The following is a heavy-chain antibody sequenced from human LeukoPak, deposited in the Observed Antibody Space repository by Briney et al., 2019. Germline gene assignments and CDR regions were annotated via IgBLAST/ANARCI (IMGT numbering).Heavy chain of an antibody. J-gene: IGHJ4*02. CDR3: GRERIGVAGLNDY. Sequence: ASVKVSCKASGYTFTSYYIHWVRQAPGQGLEWMGIINPSGGSTSYAQKFQGRVTMTRDKSTSTVYMELSSLRSEDTAVYYCGRERIGVAGLNDYWGQGTLVTVSS. D-gene: IGHD6-19*01. CDR1: GYTFTSYY. CDR2: INPSGGST. V-gene: IGHV1-46*01.